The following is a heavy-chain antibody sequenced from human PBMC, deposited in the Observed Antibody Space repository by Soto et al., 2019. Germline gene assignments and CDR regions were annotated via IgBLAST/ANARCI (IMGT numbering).Heavy chain of an antibody. Sequence: QVQLVESGGGVVQPGRSLRLSCAASGFTFSSYGMHWVRQAPVKGLEWVAVIWYDGSNKYYADFVKGRFTISRDNSKNTLYLQMNSLRAEDTAVYYCASRSPALDYWGQGTLITVSS. CDR3: ASRSPALDY. V-gene: IGHV3-33*01. CDR2: IWYDGSNK. CDR1: GFTFSSYG. D-gene: IGHD2-2*01. J-gene: IGHJ4*02.